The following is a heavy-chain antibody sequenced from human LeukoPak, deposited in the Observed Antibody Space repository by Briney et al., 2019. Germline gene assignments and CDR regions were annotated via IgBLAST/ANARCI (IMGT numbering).Heavy chain of an antibody. V-gene: IGHV1-3*01. D-gene: IGHD2-2*01. J-gene: IGHJ6*02. CDR1: GYSFTSYA. Sequence: ASVKVSCKASGYSFTSYAMHWVRQAPGQGLEWMGWINAGNGNTRYSQRFQGGVTITRDTSASTAYMELSSLRSEDTAVYYCARSILVVPVASHYNYGVDVWGQGTTVTVSS. CDR2: INAGNGNT. CDR3: ARSILVVPVASHYNYGVDV.